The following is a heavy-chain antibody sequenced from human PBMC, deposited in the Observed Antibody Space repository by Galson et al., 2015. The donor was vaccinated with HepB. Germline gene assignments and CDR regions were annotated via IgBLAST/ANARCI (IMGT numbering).Heavy chain of an antibody. CDR1: SGPISSSDYY. Sequence: LSLTCTVSSGPISSSDYYWGWVRQPPGKGLEWTGNIYYGGITSYNPSLKSRITISVDTSKNQSSLTLSSLTAADTAIYFCARNFYGDSLAFDYWGQGNLVTVSS. J-gene: IGHJ4*02. CDR2: IYYGGIT. V-gene: IGHV4-39*07. D-gene: IGHD4-17*01. CDR3: ARNFYGDSLAFDY.